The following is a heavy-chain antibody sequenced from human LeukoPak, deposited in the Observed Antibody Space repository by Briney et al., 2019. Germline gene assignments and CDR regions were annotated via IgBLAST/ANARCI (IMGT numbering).Heavy chain of an antibody. CDR2: ISSSSSYI. Sequence: GGSLRLSCAASGFTFSTYTMVWVRQAPGKGLEWVSSISSSSSYIFNADSVKGRFSISRDNAKNSLLLQMNTLRVEDTAVYYCARDVVGYYDSSGYYLSASDIWGQGTMVTVSS. V-gene: IGHV3-21*01. D-gene: IGHD3-22*01. CDR1: GFTFSTYT. CDR3: ARDVVGYYDSSGYYLSASDI. J-gene: IGHJ3*02.